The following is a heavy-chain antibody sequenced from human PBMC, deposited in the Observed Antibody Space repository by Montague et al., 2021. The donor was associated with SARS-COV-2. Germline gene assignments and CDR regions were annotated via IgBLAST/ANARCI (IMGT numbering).Heavy chain of an antibody. CDR2: IYYSGST. J-gene: IGHJ2*01. CDR1: GGSISSYY. CDR3: ARGPQEYRITMIVVDYWYFDL. D-gene: IGHD3-22*01. Sequence: SETLSLTCTVSGGSISSYYWSWIRQPPGKGLEWIGYIYYSGSTNXNPSLKSRVPISVDTSKNQFSLKLSSVTAADTAVYYCARGPQEYRITMIVVDYWYFDLWGRGTLVTVSS. V-gene: IGHV4-59*01.